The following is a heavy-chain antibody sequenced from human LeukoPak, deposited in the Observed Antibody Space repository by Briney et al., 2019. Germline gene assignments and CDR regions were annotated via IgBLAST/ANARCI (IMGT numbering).Heavy chain of an antibody. V-gene: IGHV3-21*01. CDR2: ISSSSSYI. CDR1: GFTFKTYT. J-gene: IGHJ6*02. CDR3: ARVDTPMDYYYGMDV. D-gene: IGHD5-18*01. Sequence: GGSLRLSCAASGFTFKTYTMHWVRQAPGMGLEWVSSISSSSSYIFYADSVKGRFTISRDSSKNTLNLQMNSLRAEDTAVYYCARVDTPMDYYYGMDVWGQGTTVTVSS.